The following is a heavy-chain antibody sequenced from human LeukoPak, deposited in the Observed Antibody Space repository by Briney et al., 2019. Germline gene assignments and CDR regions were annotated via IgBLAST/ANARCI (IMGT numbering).Heavy chain of an antibody. CDR1: GFTFSDYY. J-gene: IGHJ6*04. CDR3: ARAGGTDGSYRYLVDV. V-gene: IGHV3-11*04. Sequence: TGGSLRLSCAASGFTFSDYYMSWIRQAPGKGLEWVSYISGSGRTIYYADSVKGRFTISRDNAKNSLYLQMNSLRAEDTAVYYCARAGGTDGSYRYLVDVWGKGTTVTVSS. D-gene: IGHD3-16*02. CDR2: ISGSGRTI.